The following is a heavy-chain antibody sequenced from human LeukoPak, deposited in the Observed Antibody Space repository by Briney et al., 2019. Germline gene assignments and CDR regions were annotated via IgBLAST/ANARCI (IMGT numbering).Heavy chain of an antibody. J-gene: IGHJ6*03. CDR2: IYYSGSA. CDR1: GGSISSSSYY. D-gene: IGHD2-2*01. CDR3: ARPRYCSISSCYYMDV. V-gene: IGHV4-39*07. Sequence: SETLSLTCTVSGGSISSSSYYWGWIRQPPGKGLEWVGTIYYSGSAYYNPSLKSRVTISVNTSKNQFSLKLRSVTAADTAMYYCARPRYCSISSCYYMDVWGNGTTVTVSS.